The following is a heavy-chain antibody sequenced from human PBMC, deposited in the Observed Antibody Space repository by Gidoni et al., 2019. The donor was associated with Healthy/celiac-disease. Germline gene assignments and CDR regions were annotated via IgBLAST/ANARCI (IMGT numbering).Heavy chain of an antibody. CDR3: ARASGWYAGGWFDP. V-gene: IGHV3-53*01. Sequence: EVQLVESGGGLIQPGGSLRLSCAASGFTVSSNYMSWVSQAPGKGLELVSVIYSGGSTYYADSVKGRFTISRDNSKNTLYLQMNSLRAEDTAVYYCARASGWYAGGWFDPWGQGTLVTVSS. D-gene: IGHD6-19*01. CDR1: GFTVSSNY. J-gene: IGHJ5*02. CDR2: IYSGGST.